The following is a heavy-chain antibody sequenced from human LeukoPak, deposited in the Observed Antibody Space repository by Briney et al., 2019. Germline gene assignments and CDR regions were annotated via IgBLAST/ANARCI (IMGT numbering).Heavy chain of an antibody. V-gene: IGHV4-59*01. J-gene: IGHJ6*02. CDR3: ARDSPWLDV. CDR1: GGSISPYY. CDR2: IYYSGST. Sequence: SETLSLTCTVSGGSISPYYWSWVRQPPGKGLEWIGYIYYSGSTNYNPSLKSRVTISVDTSKNQFSPKLSSVTAADTALYYCARDSPWLDVWGQGTTVTVSS. D-gene: IGHD5-12*01.